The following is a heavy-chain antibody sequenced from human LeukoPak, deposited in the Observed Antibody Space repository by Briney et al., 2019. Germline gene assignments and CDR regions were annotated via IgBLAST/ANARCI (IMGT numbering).Heavy chain of an antibody. CDR3: ARDGKGVVVATIWGADYYYGMDV. J-gene: IGHJ6*04. CDR1: GVTFSSYW. Sequence: PGGSLRLSCAASGVTFSSYWMSWVRQAPGKGLEWVAHIKQDGSEKYNVDSVKGRFTISRDNDKNSLYLQMNSLRAEDTAVYYWARDGKGVVVATIWGADYYYGMDVWGKGTTVTVSS. CDR2: IKQDGSEK. D-gene: IGHD5-12*01. V-gene: IGHV3-7*01.